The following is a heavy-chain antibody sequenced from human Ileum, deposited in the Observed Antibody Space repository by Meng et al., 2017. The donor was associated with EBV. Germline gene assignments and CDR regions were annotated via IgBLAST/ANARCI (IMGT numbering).Heavy chain of an antibody. CDR3: ARWDSSGYYFGGWFDP. D-gene: IGHD3-22*01. Sequence: QGPPQESGTRRVKPSGTVSRTCAVSGGSIISSKWWSWVRQSPGTGLEWIGEIYHHGTTNYNPSLKSRVTISVDTSKNKFFLNLTSLTAADTAVYYCARWDSSGYYFGGWFDPWGQGILVTVSS. J-gene: IGHJ5*02. CDR1: GGSIISSKW. V-gene: IGHV4-4*02. CDR2: IYHHGTT.